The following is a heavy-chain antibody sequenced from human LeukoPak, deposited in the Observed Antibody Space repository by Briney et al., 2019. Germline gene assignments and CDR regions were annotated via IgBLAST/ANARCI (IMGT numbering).Heavy chain of an antibody. CDR3: ARDGTPAY. J-gene: IGHJ4*02. Sequence: SETLSLTCTVSGGSISSYYWSWIRQPPGQGLEYIGYIYYSGTTNYNPSLKGRVTMSVDTSKNQFSLNLSSVTAADTAVYYCARDGTPAYWGQGTLVTVSS. CDR1: GGSISSYY. D-gene: IGHD6-13*01. CDR2: IYYSGTT. V-gene: IGHV4-59*01.